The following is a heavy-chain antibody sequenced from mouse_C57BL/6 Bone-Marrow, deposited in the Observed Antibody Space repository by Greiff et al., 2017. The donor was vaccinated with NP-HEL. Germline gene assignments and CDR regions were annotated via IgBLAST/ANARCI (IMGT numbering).Heavy chain of an antibody. CDR2: IDPENGDT. V-gene: IGHV14-4*01. CDR1: GFNIKDGY. J-gene: IGHJ2*01. D-gene: IGHD6-5*01. Sequence: VQLQQSGAELVRPGASVKLSCTASGFNIKDGYMHWVKQRPEQGLEWIGWIDPENGDTEYASKFQGKATITADTSSNTAYLQLSSLTSEDTAVYYCMPNYFDYWGQGTTLTVSS. CDR3: MPNYFDY.